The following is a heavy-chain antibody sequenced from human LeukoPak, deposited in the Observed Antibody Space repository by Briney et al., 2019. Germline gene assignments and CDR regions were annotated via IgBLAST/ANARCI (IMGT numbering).Heavy chain of an antibody. J-gene: IGHJ4*02. CDR1: GGSITINGYY. D-gene: IGHD3-22*01. CDR2: IFHNGKA. Sequence: TLSLTCTVSGGSITINGYYWTWIRRHPGKGLEWIGYIFHNGKAYYNPSLKSRATISVDTSKNQFSLSLRSVTAADTAFYYCAKYSGGYYYGLNWGQGALVTVAS. CDR3: AKYSGGYYYGLN. V-gene: IGHV4-31*03.